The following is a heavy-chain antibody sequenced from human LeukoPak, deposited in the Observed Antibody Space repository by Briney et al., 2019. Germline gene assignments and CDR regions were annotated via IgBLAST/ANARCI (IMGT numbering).Heavy chain of an antibody. Sequence: SETLSLTCTVSGGSISSSSYYWGCIRQPPGKGLEWIGRIYYSGSTYYNPSLKSRVTISVDTSKNQFSLKLSSVTAADTAVYYCARDTIAAAGTRYFQHWGQGTLVTVSS. CDR1: GGSISSSSYY. CDR2: IYYSGST. D-gene: IGHD6-13*01. CDR3: ARDTIAAAGTRYFQH. V-gene: IGHV4-39*07. J-gene: IGHJ1*01.